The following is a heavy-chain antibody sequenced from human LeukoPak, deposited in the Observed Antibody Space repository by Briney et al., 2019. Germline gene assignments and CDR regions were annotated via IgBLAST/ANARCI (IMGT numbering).Heavy chain of an antibody. CDR3: ARMGSGWYYFDY. D-gene: IGHD6-19*01. Sequence: ASVKVSCKASGYTFTGYYMHWVRQAPGQGLEWTGWINPNSGGTNYAQKFQGRVTMTRDTSISTGYMELSRLRSDDTAVYYCARMGSGWYYFDYWGQGTLVTVSS. CDR2: INPNSGGT. CDR1: GYTFTGYY. J-gene: IGHJ4*02. V-gene: IGHV1-2*02.